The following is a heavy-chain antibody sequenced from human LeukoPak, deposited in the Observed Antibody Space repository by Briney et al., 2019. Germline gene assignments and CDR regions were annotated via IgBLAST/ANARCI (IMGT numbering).Heavy chain of an antibody. V-gene: IGHV4-34*01. CDR3: ARGPTYLNY. D-gene: IGHD4-11*01. J-gene: IGHJ4*02. CDR2: INHSGST. Sequence: PSETLSLTCTVSGGSISSYYWSWIRQPPGKGLEWIGEINHSGSTNYNPSLKSRVTISVDTSKNQLSLKLSSVTAADTAVYYCARGPTYLNYWGQGTLVTVSS. CDR1: GGSISSYY.